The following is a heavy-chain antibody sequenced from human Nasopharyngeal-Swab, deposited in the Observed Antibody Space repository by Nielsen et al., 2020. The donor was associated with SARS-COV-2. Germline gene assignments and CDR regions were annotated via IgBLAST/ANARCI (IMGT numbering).Heavy chain of an antibody. Sequence: GSLRFSCTVSGGSISSYYWSWIRQPAGKGLEWIGRIYTSGSTNYNPSLKSRVTMSVDTSKNQFSLKLSSVTAADTAVYYCARDSSSWYPNAPFDYWGQGTLVTVSS. D-gene: IGHD6-13*01. CDR2: IYTSGST. CDR1: GGSISSYY. CDR3: ARDSSSWYPNAPFDY. J-gene: IGHJ4*02. V-gene: IGHV4-4*07.